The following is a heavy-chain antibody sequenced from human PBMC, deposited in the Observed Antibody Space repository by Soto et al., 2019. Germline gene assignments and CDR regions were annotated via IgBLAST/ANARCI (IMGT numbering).Heavy chain of an antibody. J-gene: IGHJ4*02. CDR3: LKDYLGN. CDR1: GFSLSSYW. Sequence: SGGSLRLSCAASGFSLSSYWVSWVRQAPGKGLEWVANINGDGTEQYYVGSVRGRFTISRDNAKNSLFLQMNSLRVEDTATYYCLKDYLGNWGQGVQVTVSS. V-gene: IGHV3-7*01. D-gene: IGHD1-26*01. CDR2: INGDGTEQ.